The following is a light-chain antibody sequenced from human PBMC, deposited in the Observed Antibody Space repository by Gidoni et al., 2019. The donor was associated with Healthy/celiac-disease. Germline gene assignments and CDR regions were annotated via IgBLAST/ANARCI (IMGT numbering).Light chain of an antibody. CDR1: QSISSW. CDR3: QQYNSYSWT. Sequence: DIQMTQSPSTLSASVGYRVTITCRASQSISSWLAWYQQKPGKAPKLLIYKASSLESGVPSRFSGSRAGTEFTLTISSLQPDDFATYYCQQYNSYSWTFGQGTKVEIK. V-gene: IGKV1-5*03. J-gene: IGKJ1*01. CDR2: KAS.